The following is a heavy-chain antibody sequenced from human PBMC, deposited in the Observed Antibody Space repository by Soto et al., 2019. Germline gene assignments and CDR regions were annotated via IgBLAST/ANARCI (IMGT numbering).Heavy chain of an antibody. CDR1: GFTFSSYW. CDR2: ISNDGSST. V-gene: IGHV3-74*01. J-gene: IGHJ1*01. CDR3: ARLPNKSLQN. Sequence: EVQLVESGGGLVQPGGSLRLSCVASGFTFSSYWMHWVRQAPGKGLVWVSSISNDGSSTSYADPVKGRFTISRDNAKNTLYLQMHSLRAEDTAVYYCARLPNKSLQNWGQGTLVIVSP.